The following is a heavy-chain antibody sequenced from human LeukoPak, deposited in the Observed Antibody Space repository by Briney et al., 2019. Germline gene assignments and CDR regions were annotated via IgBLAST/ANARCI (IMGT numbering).Heavy chain of an antibody. V-gene: IGHV3-53*01. CDR2: IYSGGST. CDR3: ARIFGDCSSTSCYTTYYYYYMDV. D-gene: IGHD2-2*02. CDR1: GFTFSSYA. Sequence: GGSLRLSCAASGFTFSSYAMSWVRQAPGKGLEWVSVIYSGGSTYYADSVKGRFTISRDNSKNTLYLQMNSLRAEDTAVYYCARIFGDCSSTSCYTTYYYYYMDVWGKGTTVTVSS. J-gene: IGHJ6*03.